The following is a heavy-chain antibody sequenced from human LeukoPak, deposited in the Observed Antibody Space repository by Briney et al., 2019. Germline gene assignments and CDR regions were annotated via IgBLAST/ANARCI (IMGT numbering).Heavy chain of an antibody. CDR3: ARLGYCSSTSCYPDY. J-gene: IGHJ4*02. CDR1: GGSISSYY. Sequence: SETLSLTCTVSGGSISSYYWSWIRQPPGKGLEWIGYIYYSGSTTYNPSLNSRVTISVDTSKNQFSLELTSVTAADTAVYYCARLGYCSSTSCYPDYWGQGTLVTVSS. V-gene: IGHV4-59*01. CDR2: IYYSGST. D-gene: IGHD2-2*01.